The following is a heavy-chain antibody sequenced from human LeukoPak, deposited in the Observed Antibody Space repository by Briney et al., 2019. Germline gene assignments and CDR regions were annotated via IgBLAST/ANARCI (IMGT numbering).Heavy chain of an antibody. J-gene: IGHJ2*01. V-gene: IGHV1-2*02. CDR3: ATAPVPAAIGGGNWYFDL. CDR1: GYTFTGYY. CDR2: INPNSGGT. D-gene: IGHD2-2*01. Sequence: ASVKVSCKASGYTFTGYYMHWVRQAPGQGLEWMGWINPNSGGTNYAQKFQGRVTMTRDTSISTAYMELSRLRSDDTVVYYCATAPVPAAIGGGNWYFDLWGRGTLVTVSS.